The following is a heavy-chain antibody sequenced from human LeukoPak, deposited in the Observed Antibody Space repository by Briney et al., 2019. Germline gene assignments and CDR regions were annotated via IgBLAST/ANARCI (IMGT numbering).Heavy chain of an antibody. D-gene: IGHD2/OR15-2a*01. Sequence: SETLSLTRTVYGDSLTNYYWSWIRQPPGKGLEWMGYISYSGSTNYNPSLKSRVTISIDTSKNQFSLKLSSVTAADTAVYYCATAPHVNYFDFWGQGALVTVST. CDR1: GDSLTNYY. J-gene: IGHJ4*02. V-gene: IGHV4-59*08. CDR3: ATAPHVNYFDF. CDR2: ISYSGST.